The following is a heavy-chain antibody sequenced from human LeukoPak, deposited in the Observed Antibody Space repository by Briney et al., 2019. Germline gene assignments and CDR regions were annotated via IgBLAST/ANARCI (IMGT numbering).Heavy chain of an antibody. CDR2: INYSGST. J-gene: IGHJ3*02. V-gene: IGHV4-59*01. Sequence: SETLSLTCTVSGGSIRNSYWNWIRQSPGKGLEWIGYINYSGSTNYNPSLKSRVTISVDTSKKQFSLKLSSVTAADTAVYFRARDPLSTNDFDIWGQGTMVTVSS. CDR1: GGSIRNSY. D-gene: IGHD1-1*01. CDR3: ARDPLSTNDFDI.